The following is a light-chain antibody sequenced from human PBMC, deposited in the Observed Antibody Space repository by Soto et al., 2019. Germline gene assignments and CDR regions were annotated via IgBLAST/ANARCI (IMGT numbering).Light chain of an antibody. CDR3: QQTHSTIHS. Sequence: DIQMTQSPSTLSGSVGDRVTITCRASQTISSWLAWYQQKPGKAPKLLIYKASTLKSGVPSRFGGSGSGTEFTLTISSLQPEDFATYYCQQTHSTIHSFGQGTKVDI. CDR1: QTISSW. V-gene: IGKV1-5*03. CDR2: KAS. J-gene: IGKJ2*01.